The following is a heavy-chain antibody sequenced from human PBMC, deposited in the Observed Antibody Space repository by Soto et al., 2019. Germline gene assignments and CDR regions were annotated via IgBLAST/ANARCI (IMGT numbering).Heavy chain of an antibody. J-gene: IGHJ4*02. CDR1: GGTFSSYA. V-gene: IGHV1-69*13. CDR3: ARGARSSSWYVSTFDY. Sequence: GASVKVSCKASGGTFSSYAISWVRQAPGQGLEWMGGIIPIFGTANYAQKFQGRVTITADESTSTAYMELSSLRSEDTAVYYCARGARSSSWYVSTFDYWGQGTLVTVSS. D-gene: IGHD6-13*01. CDR2: IIPIFGTA.